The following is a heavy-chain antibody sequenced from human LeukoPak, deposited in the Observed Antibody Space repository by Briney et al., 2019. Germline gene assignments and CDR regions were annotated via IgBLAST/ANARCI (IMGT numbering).Heavy chain of an antibody. Sequence: SETLSLTCTVSGGSLSSYYWSWIRQPPGKGLEWIGYIYYSGSTNYNPSLKSRVTISVDTSKNQFSLKLSSVTAADTAVYYCARLYYYDSSGTFDIWGQGTMVTVSS. J-gene: IGHJ3*02. CDR3: ARLYYYDSSGTFDI. V-gene: IGHV4-59*08. D-gene: IGHD3-22*01. CDR2: IYYSGST. CDR1: GGSLSSYY.